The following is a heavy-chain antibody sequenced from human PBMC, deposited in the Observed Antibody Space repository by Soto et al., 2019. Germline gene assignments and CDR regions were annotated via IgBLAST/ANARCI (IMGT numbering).Heavy chain of an antibody. J-gene: IGHJ4*02. CDR3: VKLRVYTKLSDMY. CDR1: GFTFTNGW. Sequence: HPGGSLRLSCAASGFTFTNGWMSWVRQAPGKGPDWVANINQDGSEKYHVDSVKGRFTISRDNAKNSLYLQMNTLRAEDTAVYYCVKLRVYTKLSDMYWGQGTLVTVSS. V-gene: IGHV3-7*03. CDR2: INQDGSEK. D-gene: IGHD2-8*01.